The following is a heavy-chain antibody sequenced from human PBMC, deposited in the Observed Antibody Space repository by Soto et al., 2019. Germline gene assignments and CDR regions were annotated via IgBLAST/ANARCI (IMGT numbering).Heavy chain of an antibody. V-gene: IGHV1-2*02. D-gene: IGHD3-22*01. CDR2: INPNSGGT. CDR1: GYTLTGYY. J-gene: IGHJ3*02. Sequence: ASVKFSCKASGYTLTGYYMHWVRQAPGQGLEWMGWINPNSGGTNYAQKFQGRFTMTRDTSISTAYMELSRLRSDDTAVYYCARGRPYYYDSSGYRGAFDIWRQGTMVTVSS. CDR3: ARGRPYYYDSSGYRGAFDI.